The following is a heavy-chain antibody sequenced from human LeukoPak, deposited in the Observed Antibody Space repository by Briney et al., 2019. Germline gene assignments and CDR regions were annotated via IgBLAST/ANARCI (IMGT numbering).Heavy chain of an antibody. Sequence: PGGSLRLSCAASGFTFSSYAMTWVRQAPGEGLQWVSGISGSGTSAYYADSVRGRFTISRDNAKNTLYLQMNSLRAEDTAVYYCASRGSLTFGGVIAYDAFDIWGQGTMVTVSS. CDR1: GFTFSSYA. CDR3: ASRGSLTFGGVIAYDAFDI. V-gene: IGHV3-23*01. J-gene: IGHJ3*02. D-gene: IGHD3-16*02. CDR2: ISGSGTSA.